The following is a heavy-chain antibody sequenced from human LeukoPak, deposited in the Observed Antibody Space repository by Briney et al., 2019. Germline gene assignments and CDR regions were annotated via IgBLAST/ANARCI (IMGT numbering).Heavy chain of an antibody. CDR1: GGSISSSSYY. J-gene: IGHJ5*02. V-gene: IGHV4-39*07. CDR3: ARGFNWFDP. Sequence: SETLSLTCTVSGGSISSSSYYWGWIRQPPGKGLEWIGSIYYSGSTYYNPSLKSRVTISVDTSKNQFSLKLSSVTAADTAVYYCARGFNWFDPWGQGTLVTVSS. CDR2: IYYSGST.